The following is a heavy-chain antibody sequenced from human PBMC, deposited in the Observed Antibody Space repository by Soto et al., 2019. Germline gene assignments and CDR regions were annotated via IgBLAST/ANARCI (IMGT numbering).Heavy chain of an antibody. D-gene: IGHD1-26*01. J-gene: IGHJ6*02. V-gene: IGHV3-21*01. CDR2: ISSSSSYI. CDR3: ARDGEGATYYYYYGMDV. CDR1: GFTFSSYS. Sequence: GGSLRLSCAASGFTFSSYSMNWVRQAPGKGLEWVSSISSSSSYIYYADSVKGRFTISRDNAKNSLYLQMNSLRAEDTAVYYCARDGEGATYYYYYGMDVWGQGTTVIVSS.